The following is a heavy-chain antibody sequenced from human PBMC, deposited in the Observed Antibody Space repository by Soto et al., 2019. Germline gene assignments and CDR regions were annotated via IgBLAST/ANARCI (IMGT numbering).Heavy chain of an antibody. CDR2: ITSGGTVF. CDR3: ARGRYALGA. D-gene: IGHD3-9*01. J-gene: IGHJ6*02. CDR1: GFNVGDYE. V-gene: IGHV3-48*03. Sequence: PGGSLRLSCAVSGFNVGDYEMNWVRQAPGKGLEWISMITSGGTVFYYADSVRGRFAISREDADNSLYLQLNSLRVDDTAIYYCARGRYALGAWGQGTTVTVSS.